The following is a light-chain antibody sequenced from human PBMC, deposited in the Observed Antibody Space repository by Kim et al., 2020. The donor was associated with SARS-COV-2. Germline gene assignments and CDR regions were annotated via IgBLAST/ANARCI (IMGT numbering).Light chain of an antibody. CDR1: LTVKNF. Sequence: DIQMTQSPSSLSASVGDRVTITCRASLTVKNFLNWYQQTPGKAPKLLIYLTSTLQSGVPSRFSGSSSGTSFTLTISSLEPEDFATYYCQQTYPTPWTFGQGTKVDIK. CDR3: QQTYPTPWT. J-gene: IGKJ1*01. V-gene: IGKV1-39*01. CDR2: LTS.